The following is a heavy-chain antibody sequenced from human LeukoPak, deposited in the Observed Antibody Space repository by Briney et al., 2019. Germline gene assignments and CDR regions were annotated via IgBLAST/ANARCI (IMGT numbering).Heavy chain of an antibody. CDR3: AKDPTYYYDSSGYYGY. CDR1: GGSISSSSYY. CDR2: IYYSGST. Sequence: SETLSLTCTVSGGSISSSSYYWGWIRQPPGKGLEWIGSIYYSGSTYYNPSLKSRVTISVDTSKNQFSLKLSSVTAADTAVYYCAKDPTYYYDSSGYYGYWGQGTLVTVSS. V-gene: IGHV4-39*07. J-gene: IGHJ4*02. D-gene: IGHD3-22*01.